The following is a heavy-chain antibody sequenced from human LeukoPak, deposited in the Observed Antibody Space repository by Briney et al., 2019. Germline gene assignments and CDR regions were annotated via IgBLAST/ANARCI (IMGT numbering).Heavy chain of an antibody. V-gene: IGHV3-74*01. J-gene: IGHJ6*02. Sequence: GGSLRLSCAVSGITVSKYWMHWVRQVPGKGLVWVSRIHSDGSTTDYADSVKGRFTITRDSAKNTLYLEMNSLRVEDTAVYYCTRDANHYGGMDVWGQGTTVTVSS. CDR3: TRDANHYGGMDV. CDR2: IHSDGSTT. CDR1: GITVSKYW.